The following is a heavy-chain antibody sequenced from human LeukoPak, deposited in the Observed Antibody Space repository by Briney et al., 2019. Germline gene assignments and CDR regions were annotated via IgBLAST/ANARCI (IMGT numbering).Heavy chain of an antibody. Sequence: SETLSLTCTVSGGSISSYYWSWIRQPPGKGLEWIGYIYYSGSTNYNPSLKSRVTISVDTSKNQFSLKLSSVTAADTAVYYCARHSGYSYGYGFDYWGQGTLVTVSS. CDR3: ARHSGYSYGYGFDY. J-gene: IGHJ4*02. CDR2: IYYSGST. CDR1: GGSISSYY. D-gene: IGHD5-18*01. V-gene: IGHV4-59*08.